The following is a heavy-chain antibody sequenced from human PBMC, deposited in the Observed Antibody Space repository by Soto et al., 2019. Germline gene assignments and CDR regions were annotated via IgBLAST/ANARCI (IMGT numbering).Heavy chain of an antibody. Sequence: PGGSLRLSCIASGFTFSSHAMNWVRQGPGKGLEWVADVSGHGLNTFYADSVKGRLTVSRDNSKKTVFLQMSGLRDDDTGMYYCAKAGNVWSGRLNCFDSWGPGTRVTVSS. CDR2: VSGHGLNT. D-gene: IGHD3-3*01. CDR1: GFTFSSHA. V-gene: IGHV3-23*01. J-gene: IGHJ5*01. CDR3: AKAGNVWSGRLNCFDS.